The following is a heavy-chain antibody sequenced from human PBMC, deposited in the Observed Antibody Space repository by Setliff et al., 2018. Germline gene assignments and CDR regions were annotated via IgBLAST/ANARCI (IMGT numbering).Heavy chain of an antibody. CDR1: GGTFSRYV. CDR3: ARHPPPPNYFDIGALDS. V-gene: IGHV1-69*05. Sequence: SVKVSCKASGGTFSRYVMNWVRQAPGQGLEWMGGINTNFGSASYAQKLQGRVTITTDKSTGIIYMELTSLRSDDTAVYYCARHPPPPNYFDIGALDSWGQGTLVTVSS. J-gene: IGHJ4*02. CDR2: INTNFGSA. D-gene: IGHD3-22*01.